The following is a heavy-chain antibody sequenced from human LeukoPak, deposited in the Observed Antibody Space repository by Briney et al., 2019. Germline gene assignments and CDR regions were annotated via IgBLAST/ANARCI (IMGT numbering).Heavy chain of an antibody. J-gene: IGHJ2*01. CDR2: ILGSGGST. D-gene: IGHD3-10*01. V-gene: IGHV3-23*01. CDR1: EFTFSSYG. Sequence: GGSLRLSCAASEFTFSSYGMSWVRQAPGKGLEWVSGILGSGGSTFFADSLKGRFTVSRDNSKNTLYLHMNSLGADDTAVYYCAKDRVQGSWYFDLWGRGTLVTVSS. CDR3: AKDRVQGSWYFDL.